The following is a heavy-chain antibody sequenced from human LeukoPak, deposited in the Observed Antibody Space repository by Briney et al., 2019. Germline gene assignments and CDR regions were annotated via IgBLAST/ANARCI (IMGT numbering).Heavy chain of an antibody. CDR2: INPNSGGT. CDR3: ARDRGTRIPAEFAY. D-gene: IGHD2-15*01. V-gene: IGHV1-2*02. J-gene: IGHJ4*02. CDR1: GYTFTGYY. Sequence: GASVKVSCKASGYTFTGYYMHWVRQAPGQGLEWMGWINPNSGGTNYAQKFQGRVTMTRDTSISTAYMELSRLRSDDTAVYYCARDRGTRIPAEFAYWGQGTLVTVSS.